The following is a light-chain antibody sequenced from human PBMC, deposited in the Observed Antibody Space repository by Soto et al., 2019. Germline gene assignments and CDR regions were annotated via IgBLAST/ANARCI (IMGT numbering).Light chain of an antibody. J-gene: IGKJ1*01. CDR3: QQYHSYSRT. CDR2: KAS. V-gene: IGKV1-5*03. CDR1: QNINNW. Sequence: DIQMTQSPSTLSASIGDRVTITCRTSQNINNWLAWYQQKPGKAPKLVIYKASNSESGVPSRFSGSGSGTEFTLTISRLQPDDFATYYCQQYHSYSRTFGQGPNVEI.